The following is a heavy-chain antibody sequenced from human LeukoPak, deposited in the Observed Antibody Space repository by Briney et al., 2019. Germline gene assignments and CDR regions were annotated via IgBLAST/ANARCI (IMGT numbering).Heavy chain of an antibody. CDR3: ARDSSSWN. D-gene: IGHD6-13*01. CDR1: GFTFSSYE. J-gene: IGHJ4*02. Sequence: GGSLRLSLAASGFTFSSYEMNWVRQAPGKGLEWVSYISSSGSTIYYADSVKGRFTISRDNAKNSLYLQMHSLRAEDMPVYYCARDSSSWNWGQGTLVTVSS. CDR2: ISSSGSTI. V-gene: IGHV3-48*03.